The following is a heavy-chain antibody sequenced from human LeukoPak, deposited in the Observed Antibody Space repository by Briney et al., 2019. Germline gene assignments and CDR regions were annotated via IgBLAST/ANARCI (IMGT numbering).Heavy chain of an antibody. CDR3: ARGSPRGIAAASTNY. CDR2: INTDGSST. Sequence: GGSLRLSCAVSGFTFSSYWMHWVRQAPGKGLVWVSRINTDGSSTSYADSVKGRFTISRDNAKNTLYLQMNSLRAEDTAVYYCARGSPRGIAAASTNYWGQGTLVTVSS. V-gene: IGHV3-74*01. CDR1: GFTFSSYW. J-gene: IGHJ4*02. D-gene: IGHD6-13*01.